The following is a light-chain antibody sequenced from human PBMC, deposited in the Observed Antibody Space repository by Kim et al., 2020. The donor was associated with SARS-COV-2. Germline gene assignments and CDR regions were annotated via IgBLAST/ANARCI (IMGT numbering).Light chain of an antibody. Sequence: QSVLTQPPSVSAAPGQKVTISCSGSNSNVGDNYVSWFQQLPGTAPKLLIYDNNKRPSGIPDRFSGSKSGTSTTLGITGLQTGDEADYYCGTWDSSLSAWLFGGGTQLTVL. CDR1: NSNVGDNY. CDR3: GTWDSSLSAWL. J-gene: IGLJ3*02. V-gene: IGLV1-51*01. CDR2: DNN.